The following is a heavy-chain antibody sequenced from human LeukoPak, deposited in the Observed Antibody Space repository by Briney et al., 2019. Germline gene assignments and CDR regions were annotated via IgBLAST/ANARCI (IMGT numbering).Heavy chain of an antibody. D-gene: IGHD6-6*01. J-gene: IGHJ6*02. CDR2: IYSGGST. CDR1: GFTFSSNY. Sequence: PGGSPRLSCAASGFTFSSNYMSWVRQAPGKGLEWVSVIYSGGSTYYADSVKGRFTISRDNSKNTLYLQMNSLRAEDTAVYYCARDKLAARPMSKTYYYYGMDVWGQGTTVTVSS. V-gene: IGHV3-53*01. CDR3: ARDKLAARPMSKTYYYYGMDV.